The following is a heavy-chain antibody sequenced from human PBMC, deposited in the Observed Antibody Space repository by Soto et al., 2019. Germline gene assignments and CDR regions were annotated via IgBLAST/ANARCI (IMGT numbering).Heavy chain of an antibody. J-gene: IGHJ6*02. CDR3: ARGRVAGIAAAGRYYYYYGMDV. CDR2: INHSGST. V-gene: IGHV4-34*01. CDR1: GGSFSGYY. D-gene: IGHD6-13*01. Sequence: QVQLQQWGAGLLKPSETLSLTCAVYGGSFSGYYCSWSRQPPRQGLEWVGEINHSGSTNYNPSLKSRVNISVDTSKNQFSLKLSSVTAADTAVYYCARGRVAGIAAAGRYYYYYGMDVWGQGTTVTVSS.